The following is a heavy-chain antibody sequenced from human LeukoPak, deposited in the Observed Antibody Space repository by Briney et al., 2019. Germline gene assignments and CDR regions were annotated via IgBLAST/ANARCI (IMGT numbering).Heavy chain of an antibody. J-gene: IGHJ4*02. CDR2: INPSGGST. V-gene: IGHV1-46*01. CDR3: ARDTLAAAGSVY. CDR1: GYTFTSYY. D-gene: IGHD6-13*01. Sequence: GASMKVSCKASGYTFTSYYMHWVRQAPGQGLEWMGIINPSGGSTSYAQKFQGRVTMTRDMSTSTVYMELSSLRSEDTAVYYCARDTLAAAGSVYWGQGTLVTVSS.